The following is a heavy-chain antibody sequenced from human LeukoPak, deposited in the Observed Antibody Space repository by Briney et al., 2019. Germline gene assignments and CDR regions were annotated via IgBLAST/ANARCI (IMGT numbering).Heavy chain of an antibody. V-gene: IGHV3-23*01. J-gene: IGHJ5*02. CDR1: GFTFSSYG. Sequence: QTGGSLRLSCAASGFTFSSYGMNWVRQAPGKGLEWVSAFSGSGGSTYYADSVKGRFTISRDNSKNTLYLQMNSLRPEDTAVYYCAREFSAGTVPRPAGLDPWGQGTLVTVSS. D-gene: IGHD4-11*01. CDR2: FSGSGGST. CDR3: AREFSAGTVPRPAGLDP.